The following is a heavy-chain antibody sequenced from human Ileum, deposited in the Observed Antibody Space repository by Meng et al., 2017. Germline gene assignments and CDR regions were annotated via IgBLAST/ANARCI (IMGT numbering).Heavy chain of an antibody. CDR1: GFSFSDSS. CDR3: TRLYSAG. Sequence: EVQLGESGGGLVPPGASLKLSCAASGFSFSDSSMHWVRQASGKGLEWVGHIRSKANNYATAYAASVKGRFTISRDESKNTAYLQMSSLKTEDTAVYYCTRLYSAGWGQGTLVTVSS. V-gene: IGHV3-73*02. J-gene: IGHJ4*02. D-gene: IGHD6-13*01. CDR2: IRSKANNYAT.